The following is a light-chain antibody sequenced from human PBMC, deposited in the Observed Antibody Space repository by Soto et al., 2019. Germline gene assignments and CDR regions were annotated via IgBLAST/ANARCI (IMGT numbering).Light chain of an antibody. Sequence: DIQMTQFPSSLSASVGDRVTITCRASQGIRNDLGWYQQKPGKAPKRLIYAASSLQSGVPSRFNGSGSGTEFTLAISSLQPEYSATFYCLQHSTYPLTFGQGTKVEIK. J-gene: IGKJ1*01. V-gene: IGKV1-17*01. CDR3: LQHSTYPLT. CDR1: QGIRND. CDR2: AAS.